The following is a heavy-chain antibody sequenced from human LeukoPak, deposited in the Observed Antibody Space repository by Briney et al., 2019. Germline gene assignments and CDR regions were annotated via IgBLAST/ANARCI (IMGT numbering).Heavy chain of an antibody. J-gene: IGHJ4*02. Sequence: SETLSLTCTVSGGSISSYYWSWIRQPPGKGLEWIGYIHYSGSTNYNPSLRSRVTMSADTSRNQYSLKLSSVTAADTAVYYCARDGNSYGPDFDYWGQGTLVTVSS. CDR3: ARDGNSYGPDFDY. CDR2: IHYSGST. CDR1: GGSISSYY. D-gene: IGHD5-18*01. V-gene: IGHV4-59*12.